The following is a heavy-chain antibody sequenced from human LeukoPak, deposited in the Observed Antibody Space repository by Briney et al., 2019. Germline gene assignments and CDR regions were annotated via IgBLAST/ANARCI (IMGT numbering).Heavy chain of an antibody. V-gene: IGHV3-7*05. CDR1: GFSFSNYG. CDR3: ARDPKNGAIAGFY. Sequence: GGSLRLSCVASGFSFSNYGMSWVRQAPGKGLEWVANIKQEGSEKYHADSVKDRFTISRDNAKNSLYLQMNSLRAEDTAVYYCARDPKNGAIAGFYWGQGTLVAVSS. J-gene: IGHJ4*02. D-gene: IGHD1-1*01. CDR2: IKQEGSEK.